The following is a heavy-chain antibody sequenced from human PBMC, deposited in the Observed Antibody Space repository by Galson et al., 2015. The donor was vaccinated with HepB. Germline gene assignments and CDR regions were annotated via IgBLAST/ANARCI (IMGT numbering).Heavy chain of an antibody. Sequence: LTCTVSGGSISSYYWSWIRQPPGKGLEWIGYVYYSGSTNYNPSLRSRVTISVDTSKNQFSLKLGSVTAADTAVYFCGRRASGDYGHYFDYWGQGTLVTVSS. J-gene: IGHJ4*02. D-gene: IGHD4-17*01. CDR3: GRRASGDYGHYFDY. V-gene: IGHV4-59*01. CDR2: VYYSGST. CDR1: GGSISSYY.